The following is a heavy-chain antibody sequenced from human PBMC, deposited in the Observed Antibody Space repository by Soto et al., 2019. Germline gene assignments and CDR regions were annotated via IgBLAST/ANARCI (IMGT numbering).Heavy chain of an antibody. V-gene: IGHV3-20*01. CDR1: GFTFDDDG. Sequence: PGGSLRLSCAASGFTFDDDGMSWVRQAPGKGLEWVSGINWNGGSTGYADSVKGRFTISRDNAKNSLYLQMNSLRAEDTALYHCARDRHDLDYYYYMDVWGKGTTVTVSS. D-gene: IGHD3-3*01. CDR3: ARDRHDLDYYYYMDV. J-gene: IGHJ6*03. CDR2: INWNGGST.